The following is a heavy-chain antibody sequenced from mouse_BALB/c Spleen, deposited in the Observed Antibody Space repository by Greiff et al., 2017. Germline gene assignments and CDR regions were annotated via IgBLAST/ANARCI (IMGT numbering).Heavy chain of an antibody. Sequence: VQGVESGAELMKPGASVKISCKATGYTFSSYWIEWVKQRPGHGLEWIGEILPGSGSTNYNEKFKGKATFTADTSSNTAYMQLSSLTSEDSAVYYCARDYYGNYQYYFDYWGQGTTLTVSS. D-gene: IGHD2-1*01. V-gene: IGHV1-9*01. CDR1: GYTFSSYW. CDR2: ILPGSGST. J-gene: IGHJ2*01. CDR3: ARDYYGNYQYYFDY.